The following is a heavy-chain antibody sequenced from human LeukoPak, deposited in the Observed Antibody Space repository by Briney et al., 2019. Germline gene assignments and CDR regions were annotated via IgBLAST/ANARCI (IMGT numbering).Heavy chain of an antibody. CDR1: GYTFASYA. V-gene: IGHV1-3*01. Sequence: GASVKVSCKASGYTFASYAMHWVRQAPGQRLEWMGWINAGNGNTKYSQKFQGRVTITRDTSASTAYMELSSLRSEDTAVYYCARDRGYYYDSSGLPDDYWGQGTLVTVSS. CDR2: INAGNGNT. J-gene: IGHJ4*02. D-gene: IGHD3-22*01. CDR3: ARDRGYYYDSSGLPDDY.